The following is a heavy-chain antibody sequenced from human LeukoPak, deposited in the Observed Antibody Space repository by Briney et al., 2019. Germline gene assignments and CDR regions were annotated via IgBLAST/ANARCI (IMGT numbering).Heavy chain of an antibody. CDR2: INAGNGNT. CDR3: ARRGDFWSGYPNAYYFDY. D-gene: IGHD3-3*01. J-gene: IGHJ4*02. V-gene: IGHV1-3*01. CDR1: GYTFTSYA. Sequence: ASVKVSCKASGYTFTSYAMHWVRQAPGQRLEWMGWINAGNGNTKYSQKFQGRVTITADESTSTAYMELSSLRSEDSAVYYCARRGDFWSGYPNAYYFDYWGQGTLVTVSS.